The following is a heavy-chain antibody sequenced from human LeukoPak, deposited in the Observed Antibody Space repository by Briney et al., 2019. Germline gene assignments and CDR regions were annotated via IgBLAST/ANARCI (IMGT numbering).Heavy chain of an antibody. CDR1: GGTFSSYV. J-gene: IGHJ5*02. V-gene: IGHV1-69*05. D-gene: IGHD2-2*01. CDR2: IIPMLGTA. Sequence: SVKVSCKASGGTFSSYVISWVRQAPGPGLEWMGGIIPMLGTANYAQKFQGRVTITTDESTSTAYMELSSLRSEDTDVYSCARDQYCRSTSCYLEFWFDPWGQGTLVTVSS. CDR3: ARDQYCRSTSCYLEFWFDP.